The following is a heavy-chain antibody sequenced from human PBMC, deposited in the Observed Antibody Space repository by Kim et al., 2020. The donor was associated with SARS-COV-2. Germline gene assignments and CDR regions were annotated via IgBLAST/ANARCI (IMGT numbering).Heavy chain of an antibody. CDR1: GGTFSSYA. Sequence: SVKVSCKASGGTFSSYAISWVRQAPGQGLEWMGRIIPILGIANYAQKFQGRVTITADKSTSTAYMELSSLRSEDTAVYYCARATSRRVPTQYSSGWYYYYGMDVWGQGTTVTVSS. V-gene: IGHV1-69*04. J-gene: IGHJ6*02. CDR2: IIPILGIA. D-gene: IGHD6-19*01. CDR3: ARATSRRVPTQYSSGWYYYYGMDV.